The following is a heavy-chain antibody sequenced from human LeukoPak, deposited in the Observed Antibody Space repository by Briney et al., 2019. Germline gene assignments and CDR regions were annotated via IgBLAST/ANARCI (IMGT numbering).Heavy chain of an antibody. CDR2: IRYDGSNE. CDR3: AKIEGKYQLANIPDS. V-gene: IGHV3-30*02. D-gene: IGHD2-2*01. Sequence: RRSLRLSWVASGFTFNYFGMHWVRQAPGKGLEWVAFIRYDGSNEYYAESVKGRFTISRDNSKNTLYLQMNSLRVEDTAAYYCAKIEGKYQLANIPDSWGQGTLVTVSS. CDR1: GFTFNYFG. J-gene: IGHJ4*02.